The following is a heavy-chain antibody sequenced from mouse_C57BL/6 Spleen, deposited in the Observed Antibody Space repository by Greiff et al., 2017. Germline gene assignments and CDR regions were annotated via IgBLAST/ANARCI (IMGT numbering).Heavy chain of an antibody. J-gene: IGHJ2*01. Sequence: QVQLQQPGAELVKPGASVKLSCKASGYTFTSYWMQWVKQRPGQGLEWIGEIDPSDSYTNYNQKFKGKATLTVDTSSSTAYMQLSSLTSEDAAAYYCARSLPRYFGCWGQGTTLAVST. CDR3: ARSLPRYFGC. CDR2: IDPSDSYT. CDR1: GYTFTSYW. V-gene: IGHV1-50*01.